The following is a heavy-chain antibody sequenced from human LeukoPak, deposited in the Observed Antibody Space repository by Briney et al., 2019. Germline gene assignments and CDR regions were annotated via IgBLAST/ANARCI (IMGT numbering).Heavy chain of an antibody. D-gene: IGHD6-19*01. CDR3: ARQDGGSGWYYYYYYYMDV. CDR2: INPNSGGT. CDR1: GYTFTGYY. Sequence: ASVKVSCKASGYTFTGYYIHWVRQAPGQGLEWMGWINPNSGGTNYAQKFQGRVTMTRDTSISTAYMELSRLKSDDTAVYYCARQDGGSGWYYYYYYYMDVWGKGTTVTVSS. J-gene: IGHJ6*03. V-gene: IGHV1-2*02.